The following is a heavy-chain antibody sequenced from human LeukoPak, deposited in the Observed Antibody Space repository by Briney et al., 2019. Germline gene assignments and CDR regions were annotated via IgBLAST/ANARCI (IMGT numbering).Heavy chain of an antibody. CDR1: GLTFSSYS. J-gene: IGHJ4*02. D-gene: IGHD4-17*01. CDR3: ARDDYGDFPFDY. V-gene: IGHV3-21*01. Sequence: GGSLRLSCAASGLTFSSYSMNWVRQAPGKGLEWVSSISSSSSYIYYADSVKGRFIISRDNAKNSLYLQMNSLRAEDTAVYYCARDDYGDFPFDYWGQGTLVTVSS. CDR2: ISSSSSYI.